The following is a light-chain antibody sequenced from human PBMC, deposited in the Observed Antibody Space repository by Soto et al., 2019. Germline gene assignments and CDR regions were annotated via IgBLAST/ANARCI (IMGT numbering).Light chain of an antibody. CDR1: QNIRSW. Sequence: DIQMTQSPSALSVSVGDRVTITCRTSQNIRSWLAWYQQKPGKAPKLLIYKASTLESGVPSRFSGSGSGTEFTLAISSLQPDDFATYYCQQYHSYSWTFGQGTKVDIK. CDR3: QQYHSYSWT. J-gene: IGKJ1*01. V-gene: IGKV1-5*03. CDR2: KAS.